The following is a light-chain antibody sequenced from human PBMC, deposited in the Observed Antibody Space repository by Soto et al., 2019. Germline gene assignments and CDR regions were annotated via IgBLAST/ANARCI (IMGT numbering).Light chain of an antibody. CDR3: CSYAGSYTHYV. CDR1: SSDVGSYNY. J-gene: IGLJ1*01. V-gene: IGLV2-11*01. CDR2: DVS. Sequence: QSALTQPRSVSGSPGQSVTISCTGTSSDVGSYNYVSWYQQHPGKAPKLMIYDVSKRRSGVPDRFSGSRSGNTASLTISGLQAEDEADYYCCSYAGSYTHYVFGTGTKVTVL.